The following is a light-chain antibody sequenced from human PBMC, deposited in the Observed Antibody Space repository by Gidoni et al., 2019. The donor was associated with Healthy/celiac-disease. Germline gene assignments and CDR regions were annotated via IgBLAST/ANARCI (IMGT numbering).Light chain of an antibody. CDR3: QQYYSTPRT. J-gene: IGKJ1*01. V-gene: IGKV4-1*01. Sequence: DIVMTQSPDSLAVSLGERATINCKSSQSVLYSSKKENYLAWYQHKPGQPPKLLIYWASTRESGVPDRFSGSGSGTDFTLTISSLQAEDVAVYYCQQYYSTPRTFGQXTKVEIK. CDR1: QSVLYSSKKENY. CDR2: WAS.